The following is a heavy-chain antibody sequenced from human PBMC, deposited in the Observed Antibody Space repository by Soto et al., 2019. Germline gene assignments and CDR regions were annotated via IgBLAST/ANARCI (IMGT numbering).Heavy chain of an antibody. D-gene: IGHD3-3*01. J-gene: IGHJ3*02. Sequence: ASVPVSCQASGYTFPSSAMQWVRQARGQRLEWIGWIVVGSGNTNYAQKFQERVTITRDMSTSTAYMELSSLRSEDTAVYYCAASDFWSGYSLDAFDIWGQGTMVTVSS. CDR2: IVVGSGNT. V-gene: IGHV1-58*02. CDR1: GYTFPSSA. CDR3: AASDFWSGYSLDAFDI.